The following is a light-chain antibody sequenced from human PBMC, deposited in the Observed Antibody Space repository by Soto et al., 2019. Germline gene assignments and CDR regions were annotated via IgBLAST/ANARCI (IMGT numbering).Light chain of an antibody. CDR3: QQSYSTPPF. CDR2: AAS. V-gene: IGKV1-39*01. Sequence: DIQMTQSPSSLSASVGDRVTITCRASQSISSYLNWYQQKPGKAPKLLIYAASSLQSGVPSRFSGSGSGTDLTLTISSLQPEDFATYYCQQSYSTPPFFGPGTKVDIK. J-gene: IGKJ3*01. CDR1: QSISSY.